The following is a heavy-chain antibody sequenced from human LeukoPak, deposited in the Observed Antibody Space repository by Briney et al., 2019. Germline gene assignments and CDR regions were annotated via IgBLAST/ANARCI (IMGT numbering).Heavy chain of an antibody. CDR3: AKDRDIVVVPAEGFDY. V-gene: IGHV3-30*02. CDR1: GFTFSSYA. CDR2: IRYDGSNK. J-gene: IGHJ4*02. Sequence: GGSLRLSCAASGFTFSSYAMHWVRQAPGKGLEWVAFIRYDGSNKYYADSVKGRFTISRDNSKNTLYLQMNSLRAEDTAVYYCAKDRDIVVVPAEGFDYWGQGTLVTISS. D-gene: IGHD2-2*01.